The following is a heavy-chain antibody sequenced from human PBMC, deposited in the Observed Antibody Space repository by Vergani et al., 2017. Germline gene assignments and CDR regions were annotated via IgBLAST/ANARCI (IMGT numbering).Heavy chain of an antibody. CDR2: IYYSGST. Sequence: QVQLQESGPGLVKPSETLSLTCTVSNDSVSNTFYYWGWIRQTPGKGLEWIGSIYYSGSTYYNPSLESRVTMSVDTSKSQFSLKLSSVTAADTAVYYCARWRVLRYFDWLGGVGYFDYWGQGTLVTVSS. J-gene: IGHJ4*02. CDR1: NDSVSNTFYY. D-gene: IGHD3-9*01. V-gene: IGHV4-39*01. CDR3: ARWRVLRYFDWLGGVGYFDY.